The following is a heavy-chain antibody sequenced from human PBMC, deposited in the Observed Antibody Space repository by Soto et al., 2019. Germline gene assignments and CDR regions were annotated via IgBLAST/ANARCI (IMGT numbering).Heavy chain of an antibody. J-gene: IGHJ5*02. V-gene: IGHV3-30*18. Sequence: QVQLVESGGGVVQPGRSLRLSCAASGFTFSSYGMHWVRQAPGKGLEWVAVISYDGSNKYYADSVKGRFTISRDNSKNTLYLQMNSLRAEDTAVYYCGKSDRIGYCSGGSCRGSWFDPWGQGTLVTVSS. CDR3: GKSDRIGYCSGGSCRGSWFDP. D-gene: IGHD2-15*01. CDR2: ISYDGSNK. CDR1: GFTFSSYG.